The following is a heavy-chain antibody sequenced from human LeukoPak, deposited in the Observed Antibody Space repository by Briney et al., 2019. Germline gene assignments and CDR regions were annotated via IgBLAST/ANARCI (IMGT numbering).Heavy chain of an antibody. CDR2: ISSTSYYI. D-gene: IGHD3-10*01. CDR1: GFTFSSYS. J-gene: IGHJ4*02. CDR3: TESNLVRGVMGTFDY. V-gene: IGHV3-21*01. Sequence: GGSLRLSCAASGFTFSSYSMNWVRQAPGKGLEWVSSISSTSYYIYYADSVKGRFTISRDNAKNSVYLQMNSLRAEDTAVYYCTESNLVRGVMGTFDYWGQGTLVTVCS.